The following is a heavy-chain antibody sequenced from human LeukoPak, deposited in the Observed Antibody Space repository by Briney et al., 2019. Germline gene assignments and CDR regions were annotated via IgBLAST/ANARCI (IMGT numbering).Heavy chain of an antibody. V-gene: IGHV1-2*02. CDR2: INPNSGGT. D-gene: IGHD3-9*01. J-gene: IGHJ3*02. CDR1: GYTFTGYY. CDR3: ARDHPLRYFDWLLIDAFDI. Sequence: GASVKVSCKASGYTFTGYYMHWVRQAPGQGLEWMGWINPNSGGTNYAQKFQGRVTMTRDTSISTAYMELSRLRSDDTAVYYCARDHPLRYFDWLLIDAFDIWGQGTMVTVSS.